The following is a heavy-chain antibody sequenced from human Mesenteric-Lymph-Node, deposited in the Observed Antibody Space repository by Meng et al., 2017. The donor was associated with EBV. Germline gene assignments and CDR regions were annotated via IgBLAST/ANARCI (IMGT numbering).Heavy chain of an antibody. D-gene: IGHD3-22*01. CDR1: GYSFSNYG. CDR3: AREGGYYYNYDY. Sequence: QVQLVQSGGGVKKPGASVRVSCKPSGYSFSNYGITWVRLAPGQGLEWMGLISAYNGDTNYAQKFQGRVTMTTDTSTGTAYMELGSLRSDDTAVYYCAREGGYYYNYDYWGQGTLVTVSS. CDR2: ISAYNGDT. J-gene: IGHJ4*02. V-gene: IGHV1-18*01.